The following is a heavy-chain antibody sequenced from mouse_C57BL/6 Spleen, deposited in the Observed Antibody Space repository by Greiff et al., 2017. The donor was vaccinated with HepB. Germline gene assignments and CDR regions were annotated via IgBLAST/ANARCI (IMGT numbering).Heavy chain of an antibody. CDR1: GFALTSYG. CDR2: IWSGGST. J-gene: IGHJ3*01. D-gene: IGHD2-2*01. Sequence: QVQLKQSGPGLVQPSQSLSITCTVSGFALTSYGVHWVRQSPGKGLEWLGVIWSGGSTDYNAAFISSLSISKDNSKSQVFFKMSSLQADDAAIYYCARNSGYAWFAYWGQVTLVTVSA. CDR3: ARNSGYAWFAY. V-gene: IGHV2-2*01.